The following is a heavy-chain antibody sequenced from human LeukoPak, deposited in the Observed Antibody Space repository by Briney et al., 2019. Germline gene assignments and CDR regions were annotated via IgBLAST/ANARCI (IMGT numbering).Heavy chain of an antibody. J-gene: IGHJ5*02. CDR3: ARDWNGGPTDP. CDR2: VYHGGS. Sequence: PSETLSLTCTVSGGSISSGDYYWPWIRQHPGTGLEWIGYVYHGGSHYNPSLKRRATISADASKNQFSLRLSSVTAADTAAYYCARDWNGGPTDPWGQGILVTVSS. CDR1: GGSISSGDYY. D-gene: IGHD3-3*01. V-gene: IGHV4-31*03.